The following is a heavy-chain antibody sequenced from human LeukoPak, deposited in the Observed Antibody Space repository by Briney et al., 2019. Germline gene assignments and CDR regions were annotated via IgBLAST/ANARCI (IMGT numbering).Heavy chain of an antibody. CDR1: GYTFTSYY. CDR3: ARGGPGDYYYYGMDV. Sequence: ASVKVSCKASGYTFTSYYMHWVRQAPGQGLEWMGIINPSGGSTSYAQKFQGRVTMTRNTSISTAYMELSSLRSEDTAVYYCARGGPGDYYYYGMDVWGQGTTVTVSS. J-gene: IGHJ6*02. V-gene: IGHV1-46*01. CDR2: INPSGGST. D-gene: IGHD1-14*01.